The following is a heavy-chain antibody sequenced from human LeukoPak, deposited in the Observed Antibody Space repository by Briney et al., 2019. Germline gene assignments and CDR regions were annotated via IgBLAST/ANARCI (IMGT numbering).Heavy chain of an antibody. CDR2: IWYDGSNK. CDR1: GFTFSSYG. CDR3: ARDERRYSSGWYLFDY. V-gene: IGHV3-33*01. D-gene: IGHD6-19*01. Sequence: GRSLRLSCAASGFTFSSYGMHWVRQAPGKGLEWVAVIWYDGSNKYYADSVKGRFTISRDNSKNTLYLQMNSLRAEDTAVYYCARDERRYSSGWYLFDYWGQGTLVTVSS. J-gene: IGHJ4*02.